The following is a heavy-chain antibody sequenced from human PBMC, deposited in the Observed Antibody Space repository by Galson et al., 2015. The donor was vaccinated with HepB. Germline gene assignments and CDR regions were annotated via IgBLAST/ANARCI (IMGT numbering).Heavy chain of an antibody. CDR2: IDPSDSYT. Sequence: QSGAEVKKPGESLRISCKGSGYSFTSYWISWVRQMPGKGLEWMGRIDPSDSYTNYSPSFQGHVTISADKSISTAYLQWSSLKASDTAMYYCARHRASFGVVNNWFDPWGQGTLVTVSS. V-gene: IGHV5-10-1*01. D-gene: IGHD3-3*01. J-gene: IGHJ5*02. CDR1: GYSFTSYW. CDR3: ARHRASFGVVNNWFDP.